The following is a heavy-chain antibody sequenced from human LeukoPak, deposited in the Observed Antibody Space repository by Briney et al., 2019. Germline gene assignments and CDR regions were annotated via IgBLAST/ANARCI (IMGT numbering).Heavy chain of an antibody. D-gene: IGHD4-23*01. CDR3: LLGGNTDPFDY. V-gene: IGHV3-49*04. CDR2: IRSKAYGGTT. Sequence: GGSLRLSCAASGFTFTSYEMNWVRQAPGKGLEWVGFIRSKAYGGTTEYAASVKGRFTISRDDSKSIAYLEMNSLKAEDTAVYYCLLGGNTDPFDYWGQGTLVTVSS. CDR1: GFTFTSYE. J-gene: IGHJ4*02.